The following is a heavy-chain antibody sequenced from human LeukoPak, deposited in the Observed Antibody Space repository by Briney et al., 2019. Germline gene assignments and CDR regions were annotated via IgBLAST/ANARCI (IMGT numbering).Heavy chain of an antibody. D-gene: IGHD3-16*02. CDR1: GGSISSYY. J-gene: IGHJ5*02. Sequence: PSETLSLTCTVSGGSISSYYWSWIRQPPGKGLEWIGYIYYSGSTNYNPSLKSRVTISVDTSKNQFSLKLSSVTAADTAVYHCARAYDYVWGSYRSENWFDPWGQGTLVTVSS. V-gene: IGHV4-59*01. CDR3: ARAYDYVWGSYRSENWFDP. CDR2: IYYSGST.